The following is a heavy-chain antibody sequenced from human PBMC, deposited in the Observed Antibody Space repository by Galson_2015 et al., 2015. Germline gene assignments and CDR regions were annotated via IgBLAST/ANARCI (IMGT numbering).Heavy chain of an antibody. CDR3: ARDSGWRFDS. CDR1: GDSVSSNSVA. D-gene: IGHD6-19*01. Sequence: CAISGDSVSSNSVAWNWIRQSPSRGLEWLGATYYRSKWYNDYAVSVKSRIAINADTSKNQFSLQLNSVTPDDTAVYYCARDSGWRFDSRGQGTLVTVSS. J-gene: IGHJ4*02. CDR2: TYYRSKWYN. V-gene: IGHV6-1*01.